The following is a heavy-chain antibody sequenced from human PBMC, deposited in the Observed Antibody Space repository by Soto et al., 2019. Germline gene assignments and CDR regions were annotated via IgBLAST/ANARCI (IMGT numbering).Heavy chain of an antibody. CDR3: ARTPWDGYTGYYFDY. CDR2: IYHSGST. Sequence: PSETLSLTCTVSGDSIRSSSYWGWIRQPPGKGLEWIGGIYHSGSTNYNPSLKSRVTISVDKSKNQFSLKLSSVTAADTAVYSCARTPWDGYTGYYFDYWGQGTLVTGSS. V-gene: IGHV4-38-2*02. CDR1: GDSIRSSSY. J-gene: IGHJ4*02. D-gene: IGHD5-18*01.